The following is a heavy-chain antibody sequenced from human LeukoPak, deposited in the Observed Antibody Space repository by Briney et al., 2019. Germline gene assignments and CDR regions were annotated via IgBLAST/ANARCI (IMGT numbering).Heavy chain of an antibody. V-gene: IGHV4-59*12. CDR2: IYYSGNT. Sequence: PSETLSLTCTVSGGSISRYYWSWIRQPPGKGLEWIGYIYYSGNTNYNPSLKSRVTISVDTSKNQFSLKLSSVTAADTAVYYCASRRRGYSYGYVGYWGQGTLVTVSS. D-gene: IGHD5-18*01. CDR1: GGSISRYY. J-gene: IGHJ4*02. CDR3: ASRRRGYSYGYVGY.